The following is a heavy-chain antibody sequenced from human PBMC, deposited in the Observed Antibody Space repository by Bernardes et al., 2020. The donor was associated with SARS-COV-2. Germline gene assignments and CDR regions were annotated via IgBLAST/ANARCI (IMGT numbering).Heavy chain of an antibody. CDR3: ATVAGNFDY. J-gene: IGHJ4*02. D-gene: IGHD6-19*01. V-gene: IGHV3-9*01. CDR2: ISWNSGSI. CDR1: GFTFDDYA. Sequence: GGSLRPSCAASGFTFDDYAMHWVRQAPGKGLEWVSGISWNSGSIGYADSVKGRFTISRDNAKNSLYLQMNSLRAEDTALYYCATVAGNFDYWGQGTLVTVSS.